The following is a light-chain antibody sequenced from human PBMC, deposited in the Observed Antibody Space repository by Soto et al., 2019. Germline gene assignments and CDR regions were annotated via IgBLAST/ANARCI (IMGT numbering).Light chain of an antibody. J-gene: IGKJ1*01. CDR3: QQYNSYSPVT. V-gene: IGKV1-5*01. CDR2: DAS. Sequence: DIQMTQSPSTLSASVGDRVTITCRASQSISSWLAWYQQKPGKAPKLLIYDASSLESGVPSRFSGSGSGTEFTLTISSLQPDDFATYYCQQYNSYSPVTFGQVTKVEL. CDR1: QSISSW.